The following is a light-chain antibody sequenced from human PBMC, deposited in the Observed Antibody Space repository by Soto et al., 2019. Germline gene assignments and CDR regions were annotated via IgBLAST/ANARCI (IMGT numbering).Light chain of an antibody. CDR2: SAN. J-gene: IGLJ3*02. Sequence: CASSTGAVTSGYYPNWFQQKPGQAPRALIYSANNKHSWTPPRFSGSLLGGKAALTLSGVQPEDEAEYYCLLSYGGAQVFGGGTKLPVL. V-gene: IGLV7-43*01. CDR3: LLSYGGAQV. CDR1: TGAVTSGYY.